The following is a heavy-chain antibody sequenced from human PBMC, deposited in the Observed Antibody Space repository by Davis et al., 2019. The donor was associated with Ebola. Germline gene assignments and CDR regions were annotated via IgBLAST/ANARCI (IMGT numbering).Heavy chain of an antibody. CDR3: ARVRWGY. J-gene: IGHJ4*02. V-gene: IGHV3-30*03. Sequence: GGSLRLSCAASGFTFSSYGMHWVRQAPGKGLEWVAVVSYDGRNKYYADSVKGRFAFSRDNSKNTLFLQMNSLRAEDTAVYYCARVRWGYWGQGTLVTVSS. CDR2: VSYDGRNK. CDR1: GFTFSSYG. D-gene: IGHD5-24*01.